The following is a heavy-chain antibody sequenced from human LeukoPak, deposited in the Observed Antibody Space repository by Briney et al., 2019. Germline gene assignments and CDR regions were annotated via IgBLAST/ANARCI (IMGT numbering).Heavy chain of an antibody. J-gene: IGHJ3*02. Sequence: SETLSDTRAVAGGSISSSNWSWIRQPPGKGLEWIGYIYYSGSTNYNPSLKSRVTISVDTSKNQFSLKLNSMTAADTAVYYCARGYSGSQPDAFYIWGQGTMVTVSS. V-gene: IGHV4-59*01. CDR3: ARGYSGSQPDAFYI. D-gene: IGHD1-26*01. CDR1: GGSISSSN. CDR2: IYYSGST.